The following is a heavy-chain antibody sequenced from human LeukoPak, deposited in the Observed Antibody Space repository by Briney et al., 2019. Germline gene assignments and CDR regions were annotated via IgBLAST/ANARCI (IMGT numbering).Heavy chain of an antibody. V-gene: IGHV3-23*01. CDR3: ASIRGVTHYYYGMDV. Sequence: PGGSLRLSCAASGFTFSSYAMSWVRQAPGKGLEWVSAISGSGGSTYYADSVKGRFTISRDNSKNTLYLQTNSLRAEDTAVYYCASIRGVTHYYYGMDVWGQGTTVTVSS. CDR1: GFTFSSYA. D-gene: IGHD3-10*01. J-gene: IGHJ6*02. CDR2: ISGSGGST.